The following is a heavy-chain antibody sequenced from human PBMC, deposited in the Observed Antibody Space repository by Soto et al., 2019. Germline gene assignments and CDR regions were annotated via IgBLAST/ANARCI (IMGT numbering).Heavy chain of an antibody. J-gene: IGHJ4*02. CDR3: AREEGDCYDY. V-gene: IGHV4-31*01. CDR2: IYYSGST. CDR1: GGSISSGGYY. Sequence: QVQLQESGPGLVKPSQTLSLTCTVSGGSISSGGYYWSWIRQHPGKGLEWIGYIYYSGSTYYNPSLKXXVXIXXDTSKNQFSLKLSSVTAADTAVYYCAREEGDCYDYWGQGTLVTVSS.